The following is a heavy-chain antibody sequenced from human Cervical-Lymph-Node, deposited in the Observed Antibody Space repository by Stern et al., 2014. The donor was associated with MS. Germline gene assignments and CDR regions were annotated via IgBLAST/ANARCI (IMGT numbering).Heavy chain of an antibody. CDR3: AREGPYCGGDCYPYYYYYGMDV. CDR2: ISYDGSNK. V-gene: IGHV3-30*01. J-gene: IGHJ6*02. D-gene: IGHD2-21*02. CDR1: GFTFSSYA. Sequence: VQLLESGGGVVQPGRSLRLSCAASGFTFSSYAMHWVRQAPGKGLAWVAVISYDGSNKYDPDAVKSRFTISRDSAKNTLYVQMNSLRAEDTVVYYCAREGPYCGGDCYPYYYYYGMDVWGQGTTVTVSS.